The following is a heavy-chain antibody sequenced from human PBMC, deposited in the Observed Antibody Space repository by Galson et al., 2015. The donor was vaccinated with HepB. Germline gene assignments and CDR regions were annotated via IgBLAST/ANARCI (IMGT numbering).Heavy chain of an antibody. Sequence: SLRLSCAASGFTFSSYGMHWVRQAPGKGLEWVAVIWYDGSNKYYADSVKGRFTISRDNSKNTLYLQMNSLRAEDTAVYYCARAQALAVAANGWLYFQHWGQGTLVTVSS. CDR2: IWYDGSNK. J-gene: IGHJ1*01. CDR3: ARAQALAVAANGWLYFQH. CDR1: GFTFSSYG. D-gene: IGHD6-19*01. V-gene: IGHV3-33*01.